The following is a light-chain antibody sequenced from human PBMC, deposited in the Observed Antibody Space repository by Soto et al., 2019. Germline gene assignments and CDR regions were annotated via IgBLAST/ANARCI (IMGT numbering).Light chain of an antibody. Sequence: EIVLTQSPGTLSLSPGERATLSCRASQSVSSSYLAWCQQKPGQAPRLLIYGASTRATGIPDRFSGSGSGTDFTLTISRLEPEDFAVYYCQQYGSPPSLTFGGGTKVEIK. CDR1: QSVSSSY. V-gene: IGKV3-20*01. J-gene: IGKJ4*01. CDR2: GAS. CDR3: QQYGSPPSLT.